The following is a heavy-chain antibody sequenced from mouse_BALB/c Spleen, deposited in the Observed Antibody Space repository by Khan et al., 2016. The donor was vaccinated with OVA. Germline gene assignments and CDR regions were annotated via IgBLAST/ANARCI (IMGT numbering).Heavy chain of an antibody. CDR2: IYPFNDGT. Sequence: VQLQQSGPALVKPGASVKMSCTASGYTFTSSVIHWVRQKSGQGLDWIGYIYPFNDGTKYNEKFEGKATLNSDKSSSKACMALSSLTSDDSAGEYCARNYRYDVYFDSWGQGTTLTVSS. J-gene: IGHJ2*01. CDR3: ARNYRYDVYFDS. D-gene: IGHD2-14*01. V-gene: IGHV1S136*01. CDR1: GYTFTSSV.